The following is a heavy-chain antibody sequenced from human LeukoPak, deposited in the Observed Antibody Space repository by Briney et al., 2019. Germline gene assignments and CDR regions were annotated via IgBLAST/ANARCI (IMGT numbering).Heavy chain of an antibody. D-gene: IGHD3-10*01. CDR1: GYTFTSYG. CDR3: ARAGYSGSGSHNWFDP. J-gene: IGHJ5*02. Sequence: ASVKVSCKASGYTFTSYGISWVRQAPGQGLEWMGWISAYNGNTNYAQKLQGRVTMTTDRSTSTAYMELRSLRSDDTAVYYCARAGYSGSGSHNWFDPWGQGTVVTVSS. CDR2: ISAYNGNT. V-gene: IGHV1-18*01.